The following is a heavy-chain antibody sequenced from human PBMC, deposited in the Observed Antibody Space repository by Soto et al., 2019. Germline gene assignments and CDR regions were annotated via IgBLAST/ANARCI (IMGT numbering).Heavy chain of an antibody. Sequence: QLQLQESGPGLVKPSETLSLTCTVSGGSISSSSYYWGWIRQPPGKGLEWIGSIYYSGSTYYNPSLKSRVTISVDTSKNQFSLKLSSVTAADTAVYYCARPTGFWSGRYYYYYMDVGGKGTTVTVSS. D-gene: IGHD3-3*01. CDR3: ARPTGFWSGRYYYYYMDV. V-gene: IGHV4-39*01. CDR2: IYYSGST. J-gene: IGHJ6*03. CDR1: GGSISSSSYY.